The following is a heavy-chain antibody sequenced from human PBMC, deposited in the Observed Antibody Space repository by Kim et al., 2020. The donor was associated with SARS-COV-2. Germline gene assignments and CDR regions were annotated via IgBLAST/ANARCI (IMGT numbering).Heavy chain of an antibody. V-gene: IGHV3-30*18. J-gene: IGHJ6*03. CDR1: GFTLSSYG. Sequence: GGSLRLSCVASGFTLSSYGMHWVRQAPGKGLEWVAVSPYHGNDVNYGDSVKGRFTVSRDNFKNTLYLQIDSPRPEDTAVYYCAKVGLHLYSSSAVGPMDVWGNGTTVTVSS. CDR3: AKVGLHLYSSSAVGPMDV. D-gene: IGHD6-6*01. CDR2: SPYHGNDV.